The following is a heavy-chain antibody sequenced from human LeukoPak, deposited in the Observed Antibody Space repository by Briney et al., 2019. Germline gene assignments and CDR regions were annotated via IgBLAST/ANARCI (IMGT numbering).Heavy chain of an antibody. J-gene: IGHJ4*02. Sequence: AGSLRLSCAASGFTFSTYGMHWVRQAPGKGLEWVAVVSYDASSTYYADSVKGRFTISRDNANNSLYLQMNSLRVEDTAVYYCARDKYGAYFDSWGQGTLVTVSS. CDR1: GFTFSTYG. V-gene: IGHV3-30*03. CDR2: VSYDASST. D-gene: IGHD4-17*01. CDR3: ARDKYGAYFDS.